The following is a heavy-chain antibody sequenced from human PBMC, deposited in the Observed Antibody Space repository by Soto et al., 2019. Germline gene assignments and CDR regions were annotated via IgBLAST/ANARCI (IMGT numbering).Heavy chain of an antibody. CDR1: GGSFSGYY. CDR3: ATASWGWLHPMDV. V-gene: IGHV4-34*01. Sequence: SETLSLTCAVYGGSFSGYYWSWIRQPPGKGLEWIGEINHSGSTNYNPSLKSRVTISVDTSKNQFSLKLSSVPAADTAVYYCATASWGWLHPMDVWGQGTSVT. D-gene: IGHD5-12*01. J-gene: IGHJ6*02. CDR2: INHSGST.